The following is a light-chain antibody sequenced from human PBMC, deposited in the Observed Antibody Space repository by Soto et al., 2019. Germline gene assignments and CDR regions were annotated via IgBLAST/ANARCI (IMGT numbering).Light chain of an antibody. CDR2: DVS. CDR3: RSYTSSSTLVV. Sequence: QSALTQPASVSGSPGQSITISCTGTSSDVGGYNYVSWYQQHPGKAPKLMIYDVSNRPSGVSNRFSGSKSGNTASLTISGLQAEDEADYYCRSYTSSSTLVVFCGGTKLTVL. CDR1: SSDVGGYNY. J-gene: IGLJ2*01. V-gene: IGLV2-14*01.